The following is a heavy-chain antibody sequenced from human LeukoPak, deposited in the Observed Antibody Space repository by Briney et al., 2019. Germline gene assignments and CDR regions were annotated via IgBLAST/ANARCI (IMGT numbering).Heavy chain of an antibody. J-gene: IGHJ6*02. V-gene: IGHV1-69*13. CDR1: GYTFTDYF. CDR2: IIPIFGTA. Sequence: ASVKVSCEPSGYTFTDYFIHWVRQSPGQGLEWMGGIIPIFGTANYAQKFQGRVTITADESTSTAYMELSSLRSEDTAVYYCARDPYGDYYYYGMDVWGQGTTVTVSS. D-gene: IGHD4-17*01. CDR3: ARDPYGDYYYYGMDV.